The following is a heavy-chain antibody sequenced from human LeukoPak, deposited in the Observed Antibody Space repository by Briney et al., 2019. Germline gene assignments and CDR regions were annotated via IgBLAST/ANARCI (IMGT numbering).Heavy chain of an antibody. CDR2: LTGGSYTI. V-gene: IGHV3-48*01. CDR3: ARDGDEYSYGYGDAFDI. Sequence: GGSLRHSCAASGFTFSSYSMNWVRQAPGKGLEWVSYLTGGSYTIYYAQSVRGRFTISRDNAKNSLYLQMNSLRVEDTAVYYCARDGDEYSYGYGDAFDIWGQGTMVTVSS. D-gene: IGHD5-18*01. CDR1: GFTFSSYS. J-gene: IGHJ3*02.